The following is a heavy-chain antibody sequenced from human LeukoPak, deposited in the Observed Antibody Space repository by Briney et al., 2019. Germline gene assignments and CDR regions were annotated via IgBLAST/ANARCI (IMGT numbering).Heavy chain of an antibody. CDR3: AKGLPHYYDSSGWRDY. CDR2: ISGSGGST. CDR1: GFTFSSYA. D-gene: IGHD3-22*01. Sequence: GGSLRLSCAASGFTFSSYAMSWVRQAPGKGLEWVSAISGSGGSTYYADSVRGRFTISRDNSKNTLYLQMNSLRAEDTAVYYCAKGLPHYYDSSGWRDYWGQGTLVTVSS. V-gene: IGHV3-23*01. J-gene: IGHJ4*02.